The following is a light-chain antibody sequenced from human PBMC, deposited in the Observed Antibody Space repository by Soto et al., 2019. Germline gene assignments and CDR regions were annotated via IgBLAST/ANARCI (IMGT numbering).Light chain of an antibody. CDR3: QQYGGSMVT. Sequence: EILLTQSPGTLSLSPGERVTLSCRASQSVSGSFLAWYQQKSGQAPRLLIYGASTRATGVPDRFSGSGSGTDFTLTINTLEPEDFAVYYCQQYGGSMVTFGRGTKVHI. V-gene: IGKV3-20*01. CDR1: QSVSGSF. J-gene: IGKJ3*01. CDR2: GAS.